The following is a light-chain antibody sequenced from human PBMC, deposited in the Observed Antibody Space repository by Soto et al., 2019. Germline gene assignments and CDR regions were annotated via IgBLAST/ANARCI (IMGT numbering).Light chain of an antibody. Sequence: ELVLTQSPATPSLSPVASHTLSCKASQSVSSYLAWYQQKPGQAPRLLIYDASNRATGIPARFSGSGSGTDFTLTISSLEPEDVAVYYCQQRSNWPPITVGQGTRLEIK. J-gene: IGKJ5*01. CDR1: QSVSSY. V-gene: IGKV3-11*01. CDR2: DAS. CDR3: QQRSNWPPIT.